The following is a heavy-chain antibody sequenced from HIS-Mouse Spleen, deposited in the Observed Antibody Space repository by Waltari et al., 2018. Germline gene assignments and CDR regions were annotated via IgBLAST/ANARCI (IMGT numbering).Heavy chain of an antibody. V-gene: IGHV4-34*01. CDR2: INHSGST. CDR3: ARGKGSSSWYYFDY. CDR1: GGSFSGYY. D-gene: IGHD6-13*01. J-gene: IGHJ4*02. Sequence: QVQLQKWGAGLLKPSETLSLTCAVYGGSFSGYYWSWIRQPPGKGLEWIGEINHSGSTNYNPSLKSRVTISVDTSKNQFSLKLSSVTAADTAVYYCARGKGSSSWYYFDYWGQGTLVTVSS.